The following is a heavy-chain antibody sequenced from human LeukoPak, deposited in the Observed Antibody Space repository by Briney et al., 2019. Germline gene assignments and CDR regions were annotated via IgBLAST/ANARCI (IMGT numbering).Heavy chain of an antibody. Sequence: SETLSLTCTVSGGSMSGYYWTWIRQPPGKGLEWIAYIHYSGSTNYNPSLKGRVTISVDTSKSQFSLRLNSVTAADTAVYYCARLRGNYFPDYWGQGTLVTVSS. D-gene: IGHD4-11*01. CDR3: ARLRGNYFPDY. CDR1: GGSMSGYY. J-gene: IGHJ4*02. CDR2: IHYSGST. V-gene: IGHV4-59*01.